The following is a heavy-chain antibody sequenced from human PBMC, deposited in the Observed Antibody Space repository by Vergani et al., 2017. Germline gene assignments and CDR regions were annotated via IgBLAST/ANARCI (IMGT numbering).Heavy chain of an antibody. D-gene: IGHD2-2*01. V-gene: IGHV1-69*01. CDR1: GGTFSSYA. CDR2: IIPIFGTA. J-gene: IGHJ4*02. CDR3: ARSDLHCSSTSCYATYYFDY. Sequence: QVQLVQSGAEVKKPGSSVKVSCKASGGTFSSYAISWVRQAPGQGLEWMGGIIPIFGTANYAHKFQGRVTITADESTSTAYMELSSLRSEDTAVYYCARSDLHCSSTSCYATYYFDYWGQGTLVTVSS.